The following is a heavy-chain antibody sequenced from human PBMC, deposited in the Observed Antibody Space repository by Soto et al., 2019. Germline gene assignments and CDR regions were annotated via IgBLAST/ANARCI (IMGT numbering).Heavy chain of an antibody. CDR2: ISAYNGNT. CDR1: GYTFTSYG. J-gene: IGHJ5*02. CDR3: AREGQTYYYDSSGYYYGNWFDP. Sequence: ASVKVSCKASGYTFTSYGISWVRQAPGQGLEWMGWISAYNGNTNYAQKLQGRVTMTTDTSTSTAYMELRSLRSDDTAVYYCAREGQTYYYDSSGYYYGNWFDPWGQGTLVTVSS. V-gene: IGHV1-18*01. D-gene: IGHD3-22*01.